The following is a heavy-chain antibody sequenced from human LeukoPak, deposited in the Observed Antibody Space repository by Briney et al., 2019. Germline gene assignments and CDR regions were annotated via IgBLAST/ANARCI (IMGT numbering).Heavy chain of an antibody. CDR2: ISSSGSTI. V-gene: IGHV3-11*01. D-gene: IGHD3-3*01. J-gene: IGHJ6*02. Sequence: GGSLRLSCAASGFTFSDYYMSWIRQAPGKGLEWVSYISSSGSTIYYADSVKGRFTISRDNAKNSLYLQMNSLRAEDTAVYYCARCGYDFWSGAPGPLYGMDVGGQGTTVTVSS. CDR1: GFTFSDYY. CDR3: ARCGYDFWSGAPGPLYGMDV.